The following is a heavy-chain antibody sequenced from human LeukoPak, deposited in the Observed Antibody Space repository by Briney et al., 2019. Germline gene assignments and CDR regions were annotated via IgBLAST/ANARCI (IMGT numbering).Heavy chain of an antibody. CDR3: ARADRKYYMDV. CDR2: ITGSGNII. D-gene: IGHD1-14*01. V-gene: IGHV3-11*04. J-gene: IGHJ6*03. Sequence: GGSLRLSCAASGFTFSDYYMSWIRQAPGKGREWVSYITGSGNIIYYADAVEGRFTISRDNAKNSLYLQMSSLRVEDTAVYYCARADRKYYMDVWGEGTTVTVFS. CDR1: GFTFSDYY.